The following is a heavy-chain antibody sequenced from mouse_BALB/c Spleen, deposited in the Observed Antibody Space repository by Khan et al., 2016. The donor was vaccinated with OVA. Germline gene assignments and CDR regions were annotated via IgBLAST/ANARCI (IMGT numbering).Heavy chain of an antibody. CDR1: GYSTTSDYA. Sequence: QLQESGPGLVKPSQSLSLTCTVTGYSTTSDYAWNWIRQFPGNKLEWMGYISYSGSTNYNPALKSRISITRDTSKNQFFLQLNSVTTEDTATYYCARDGSRYNYAMDYWGQGTSVTVSS. CDR3: ARDGSRYNYAMDY. J-gene: IGHJ4*01. CDR2: ISYSGST. D-gene: IGHD2-3*01. V-gene: IGHV3-2*02.